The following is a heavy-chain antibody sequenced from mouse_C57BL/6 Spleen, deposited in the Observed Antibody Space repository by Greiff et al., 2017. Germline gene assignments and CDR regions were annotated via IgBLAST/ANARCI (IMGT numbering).Heavy chain of an antibody. V-gene: IGHV5-6*02. CDR1: GFTFSSYG. J-gene: IGHJ3*01. Sequence: EVKVVESGGDLVKPGGSLKLSCAASGFTFSSYGMSWVRQTPDKRLEWVATISSGGSYTYYPDSVKGRFTISRDNAKNTLYLQMSSLKSEDTAMYYCARRELGRWFAYWGQGTLVTVSA. D-gene: IGHD4-1*01. CDR2: ISSGGSYT. CDR3: ARRELGRWFAY.